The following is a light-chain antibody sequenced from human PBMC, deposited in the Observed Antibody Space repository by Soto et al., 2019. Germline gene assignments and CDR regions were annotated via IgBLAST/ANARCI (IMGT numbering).Light chain of an antibody. J-gene: IGLJ3*02. CDR3: AAWDDSLRAWV. CDR1: WYNIGKNL. Sequence: QSALTRPPSASGTPGQTVTISCSGGWYNIGKNLGYWYQQFPGTAPKLLIYMTNQRPSGVPDRFSGSKSGSSASLAVSGLRSEDEAVYYCAAWDDSLRAWVFGGGTKLTVL. CDR2: MTN. V-gene: IGLV1-47*01.